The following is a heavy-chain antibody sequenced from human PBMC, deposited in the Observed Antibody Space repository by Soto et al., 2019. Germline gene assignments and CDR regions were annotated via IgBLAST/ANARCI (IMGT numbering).Heavy chain of an antibody. Sequence: QVRLEQSGADVKTPGASVKVSCQASGYTFNIYAIHWVRQAPGQRPEWMGWMNAGNGNTEYSPKFHGRVTMTRHRYARAAYMELSGLTSEDTAVYYCARDCTYCGGDTGREAFDIWGQGTMVTVS. V-gene: IGHV1-3*01. CDR1: GYTFNIYA. D-gene: IGHD2-21*01. CDR3: ARDCTYCGGDTGREAFDI. J-gene: IGHJ3*02. CDR2: MNAGNGNT.